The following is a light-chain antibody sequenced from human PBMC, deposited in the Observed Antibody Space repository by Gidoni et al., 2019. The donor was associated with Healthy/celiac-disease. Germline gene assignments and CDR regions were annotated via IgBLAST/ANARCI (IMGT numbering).Light chain of an antibody. CDR3: LQDYNYPLT. V-gene: IGKV1-6*01. CDR2: AAS. J-gene: IGKJ3*01. CDR1: QGIRND. Sequence: IQTTPSPSSLSASVGDRVTITFRASQGIRNDLGWYQQKPGKAPKLLIYAASSLQSGVPPRFSGSGSGTDFTLAISSLQPEDFATYYCLQDYNYPLTFGPGTKVDIK.